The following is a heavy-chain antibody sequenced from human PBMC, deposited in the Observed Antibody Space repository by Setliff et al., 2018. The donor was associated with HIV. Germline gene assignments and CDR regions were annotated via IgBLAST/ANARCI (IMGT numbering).Heavy chain of an antibody. CDR1: GGSISSYY. CDR3: ARDLSSVYAFDI. CDR2: IYTSGSN. Sequence: SETLSLTCTVSGGSISSYYWSWIRQPAGKGLEWIGRIYTSGSNNYNPSLKSRVTMSVDTSKNQFSLKLSSVNAADTAVYYCARDLSSVYAFDIWGQGTMVTVSS. D-gene: IGHD6-19*01. J-gene: IGHJ3*02. V-gene: IGHV4-4*07.